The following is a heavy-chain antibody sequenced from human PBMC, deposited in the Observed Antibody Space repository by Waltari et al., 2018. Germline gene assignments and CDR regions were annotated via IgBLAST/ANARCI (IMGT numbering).Heavy chain of an antibody. CDR2: IHYSGST. Sequence: QLQLQESGPGLVTPSETLSLTCTVSGGSISSTNYYWGWIRQPPGKGLEWIGSIHYSGSTYSNPSLKSRLTISVDTSKNQFSLKLTSVTAADTAVYYCASSFYVSGSYRLLDYWGQGTLVTVSS. CDR1: GGSISSTNYY. CDR3: ASSFYVSGSYRLLDY. V-gene: IGHV4-39*01. J-gene: IGHJ4*02. D-gene: IGHD3-10*01.